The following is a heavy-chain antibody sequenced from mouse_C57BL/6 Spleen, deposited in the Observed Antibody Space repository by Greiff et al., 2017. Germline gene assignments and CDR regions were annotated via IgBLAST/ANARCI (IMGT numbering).Heavy chain of an antibody. CDR1: GYTFTSYW. D-gene: IGHD1-1*01. V-gene: IGHV1-72*01. CDR3: AREEYYGSSRPYFDY. CDR2: IDPNSGGT. J-gene: IGHJ2*01. Sequence: VQLKQPGAELVKPGASVKLSCKASGYTFTSYWMHWVKQRPGRGLEWIGRIDPNSGGTKYNEKFKSKATLTVDKPSSTAYMQLSSLTSEDSAVYYCAREEYYGSSRPYFDYWGQGTTLTVSS.